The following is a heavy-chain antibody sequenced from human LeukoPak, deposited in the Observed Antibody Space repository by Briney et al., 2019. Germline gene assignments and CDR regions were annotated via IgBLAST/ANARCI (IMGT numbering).Heavy chain of an antibody. Sequence: GGSLRLSCAASGFTFSRYWMHWVRQAPGKGLVWVSRIDEYGTTINYADSVKGRFTISRNNAKNTLYLQMNSLRAEDTAVYYCVSGSLQSGYNFDYWGQGALVTVSS. CDR2: IDEYGTTI. D-gene: IGHD3-3*01. J-gene: IGHJ4*02. CDR1: GFTFSRYW. CDR3: VSGSLQSGYNFDY. V-gene: IGHV3-74*01.